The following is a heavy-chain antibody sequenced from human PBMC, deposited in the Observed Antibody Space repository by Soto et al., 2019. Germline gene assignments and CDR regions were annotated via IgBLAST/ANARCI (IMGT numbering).Heavy chain of an antibody. J-gene: IGHJ4*02. CDR2: IHAGNGNT. CDR1: GYTFTNYA. D-gene: IGHD5-12*01. Sequence: QAQLVQSGAEEKEPGASVKVSCKASGYTFTNYAMHWVRQAPGQRLEWMGWIHAGNGNTKYSQKFQGRVTITRDTSASTAYMELSSLRSEDTAVYYCARVSGYYLPDYWGQGTLVTVSS. CDR3: ARVSGYYLPDY. V-gene: IGHV1-3*05.